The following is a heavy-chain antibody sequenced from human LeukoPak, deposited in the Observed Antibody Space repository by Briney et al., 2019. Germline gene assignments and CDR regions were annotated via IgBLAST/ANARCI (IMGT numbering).Heavy chain of an antibody. D-gene: IGHD5-18*01. CDR2: INSDGSST. CDR3: ARRERLGYSYGRGTLDI. J-gene: IGHJ3*02. CDR1: GFTFSSYW. Sequence: GGSLRLSCAASGFTFSSYWMHWVRQAPGKGLVWVSHINSDGSSTSYADSVKGRFTISRDNAKNTLYLQMNSLRAEDTAVYYCARRERLGYSYGRGTLDIWGQGTMVTVSS. V-gene: IGHV3-74*01.